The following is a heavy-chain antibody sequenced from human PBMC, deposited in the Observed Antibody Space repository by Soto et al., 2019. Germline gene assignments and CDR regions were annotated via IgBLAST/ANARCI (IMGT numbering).Heavy chain of an antibody. V-gene: IGHV1-18*01. Sequence: ASVKVSCKASGYTFTSYGISWVRQAPGQGLEWMGWTIAYNGTANYAQKFQGRVTITTVESTSTAYMELSSLRSEDTAVYYCARDPISSSTRRYYYGMDVWGQGTTVTVSS. CDR3: ARDPISSSTRRYYYGMDV. CDR1: GYTFTSYG. J-gene: IGHJ6*02. CDR2: TIAYNGTA. D-gene: IGHD2-2*01.